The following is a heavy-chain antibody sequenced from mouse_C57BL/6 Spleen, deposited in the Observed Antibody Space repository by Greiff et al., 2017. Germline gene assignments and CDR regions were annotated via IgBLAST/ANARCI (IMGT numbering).Heavy chain of an antibody. J-gene: IGHJ3*01. V-gene: IGHV14-4*01. CDR1: GFNIKDDY. CDR2: IDPENGDT. D-gene: IGHD1-1*01. Sequence: EVQLQQSGAELVRPGASVKLSCTASGFNIKDDYMHWVKQRPEQGLEWIGWIDPENGDTEYASKFQGKATITADTSSNTAYLQLSSLTSEDTAVYSCTITTVVATAWFAYWGQGTLVTVSA. CDR3: TITTVVATAWFAY.